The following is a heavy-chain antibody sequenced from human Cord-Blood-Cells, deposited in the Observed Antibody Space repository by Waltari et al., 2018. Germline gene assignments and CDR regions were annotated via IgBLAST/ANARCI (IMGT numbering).Heavy chain of an antibody. CDR3: ARLSNLYYFDY. CDR2: IYPGDSDT. CDR1: GYSFTSYG. Sequence: EVQLVQSGAEVKKAGESLKISCKVSGYSFTSYGIGWLRQMPGKGLEWMEIIYPGDSDTRYSPSFQGQVTISADKSISTAYLQWSSLKASDTAMYYCARLSNLYYFDYWGQGTLVTVSS. J-gene: IGHJ4*02. V-gene: IGHV5-51*01.